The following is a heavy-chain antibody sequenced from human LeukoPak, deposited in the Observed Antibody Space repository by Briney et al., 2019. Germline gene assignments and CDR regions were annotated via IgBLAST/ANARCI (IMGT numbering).Heavy chain of an antibody. CDR2: IIPILGIA. CDR3: ARDLGEPRDNFAPLNWFDP. CDR1: GGTFSSYA. Sequence: SVTVSCKASGGTFSSYATSWVRQAPGQGLEWMGRIIPILGIANYAQKFQGRVTITADKSTSTAYMELSSLRSEDTAVYYCARDLGEPRDNFAPLNWFDPWGQGTLVTVSS. V-gene: IGHV1-69*04. D-gene: IGHD3-16*01. J-gene: IGHJ5*02.